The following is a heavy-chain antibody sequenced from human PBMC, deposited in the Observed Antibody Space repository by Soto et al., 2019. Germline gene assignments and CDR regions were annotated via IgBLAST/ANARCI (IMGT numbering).Heavy chain of an antibody. J-gene: IGHJ6*02. CDR3: ARLIWFGELSGGMDV. D-gene: IGHD3-10*01. Sequence: ASVKVSCKASGYTFTGYYMHWVRQAPGQGLEWMGWINPNSGGTNYAQKVQGRVTMTRDTSTSTASMELSRLRSADTAVSSCARLIWFGELSGGMDVWGQGTTVTV. V-gene: IGHV1-2*02. CDR2: INPNSGGT. CDR1: GYTFTGYY.